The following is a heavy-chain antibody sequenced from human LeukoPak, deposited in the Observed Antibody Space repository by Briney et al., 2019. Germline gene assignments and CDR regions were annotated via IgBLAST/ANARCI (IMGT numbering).Heavy chain of an antibody. J-gene: IGHJ4*02. CDR3: ARDIDPTGLVPAAMPGY. CDR1: GFTFSTYA. V-gene: IGHV3-33*01. D-gene: IGHD2-2*01. Sequence: PGRSLRLSCAASGFTFSTYAMHWVRQAPGKGLEWVTMIWHDGSHKYYTDSVRGRFTISRDNSKNTLHLQMNSLRAEDTAVYYCARDIDPTGLVPAAMPGYWGQGTLVTVSS. CDR2: IWHDGSHK.